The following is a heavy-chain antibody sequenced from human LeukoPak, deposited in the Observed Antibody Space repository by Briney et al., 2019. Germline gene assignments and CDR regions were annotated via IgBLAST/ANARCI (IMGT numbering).Heavy chain of an antibody. Sequence: PGGSLRLSCAASGFTFSSYAMSWVRQAPGKGLEWVSAISGSGGSTYYADSLKGRFTISRDNSKNTLYLQMNSLRAEDTAVYYCAKTEDFWSGYYGYFDYWGQGTLVTVSS. CDR2: ISGSGGST. CDR1: GFTFSSYA. D-gene: IGHD3-3*01. V-gene: IGHV3-23*01. CDR3: AKTEDFWSGYYGYFDY. J-gene: IGHJ4*02.